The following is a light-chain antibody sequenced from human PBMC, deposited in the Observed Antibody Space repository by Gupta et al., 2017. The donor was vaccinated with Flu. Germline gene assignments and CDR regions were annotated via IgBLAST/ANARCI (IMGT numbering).Light chain of an antibody. J-gene: IGLJ1*01. V-gene: IGLV3-21*02. CDR3: QVWDSSNDDYV. CDR2: DDN. Sequence: SYVLTQPPSVSVAPGQTARVTCGGSNIKTKSVHWYQQKPGQAPVLVVYDDNDRPSGIPERFSGSNSGNTATLTISGVEAGDEADYYCQVWDSSNDDYVFGGGTRVTVL. CDR1: NIKTKS.